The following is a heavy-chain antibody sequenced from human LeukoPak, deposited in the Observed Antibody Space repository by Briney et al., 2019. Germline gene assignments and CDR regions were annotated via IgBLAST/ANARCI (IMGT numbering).Heavy chain of an antibody. CDR2: ISYDGSNK. Sequence: GESLKLSCAASGFIFSSYAMHWVRQAPGKGLEWVAVISYDGSNKKYADSVKGRFTVSRDNSKNTLYVQMNSLRAEDTALYYCARDVVRGADDGYFQHWGQGTLVTVSS. CDR3: ARDVVRGADDGYFQH. J-gene: IGHJ1*01. CDR1: GFIFSSYA. V-gene: IGHV3-30-3*01. D-gene: IGHD3-10*02.